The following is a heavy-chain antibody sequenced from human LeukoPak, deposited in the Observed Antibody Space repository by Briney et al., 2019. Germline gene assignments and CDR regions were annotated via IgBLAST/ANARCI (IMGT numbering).Heavy chain of an antibody. CDR1: GGSITGSH. CDR2: IYSSGTT. V-gene: IGHV4-4*07. J-gene: IGHJ4*02. CDR3: ARGAYSFDY. Sequence: SETLSLTCTVSGGSITGSHWSWLRQSAGKGLEWIGRIYSSGTTNYNPSLKSRVTMSLDTSKNQFSLWLSSMTAADTAVYYCARGAYSFDYWGQGTLVTVSS.